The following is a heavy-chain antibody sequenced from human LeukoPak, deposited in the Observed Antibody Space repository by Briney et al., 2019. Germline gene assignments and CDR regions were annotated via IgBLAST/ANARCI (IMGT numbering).Heavy chain of an antibody. CDR3: ARGREDYYYGMDV. V-gene: IGHV1-69*04. Sequence: VASVKVSCKASGGTFSSYAISWVRQAPGQGLEWMGRIIPILGIANYAQKFQGRVTITADKSTSTAYMELSSLRSEDTAVYYCARGREDYYYGMDVWGQGTTVTVSS. J-gene: IGHJ6*02. CDR2: IIPILGIA. CDR1: GGTFSSYA.